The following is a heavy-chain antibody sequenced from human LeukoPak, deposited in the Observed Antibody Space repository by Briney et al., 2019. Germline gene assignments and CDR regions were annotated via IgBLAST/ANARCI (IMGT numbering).Heavy chain of an antibody. D-gene: IGHD3-10*01. CDR1: GFTFSGYT. J-gene: IGHJ4*02. CDR3: ARGGFGELFSSDY. CDR2: ISSSSSTI. Sequence: GGSLRLSCAASGFTFSGYTMNWVRQAPGKGLEWVSYISSSSSTIYYADSVKGRFTISRDNAKNSLYLQMNSRRAEDTAVYYCARGGFGELFSSDYWGQGTLVTVSS. V-gene: IGHV3-48*01.